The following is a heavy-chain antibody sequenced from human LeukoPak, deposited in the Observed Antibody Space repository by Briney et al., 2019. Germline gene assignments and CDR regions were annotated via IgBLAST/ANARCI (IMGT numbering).Heavy chain of an antibody. CDR2: IIPIFGTA. V-gene: IGHV1-69*05. Sequence: ASVKVSCKASGGTFSSYAISWVRQAPGQGLEWMGGIIPIFGTANYAQKFQGRVTMTRDTSTSTVYMELSSLRSEDTAVYYCVRDHYSSSSGYYYGMDVWGQGTTVTISS. D-gene: IGHD6-6*01. CDR3: VRDHYSSSSGYYYGMDV. J-gene: IGHJ6*02. CDR1: GGTFSSYA.